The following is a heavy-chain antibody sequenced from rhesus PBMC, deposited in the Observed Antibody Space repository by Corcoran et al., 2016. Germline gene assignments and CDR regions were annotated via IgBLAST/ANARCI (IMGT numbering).Heavy chain of an antibody. Sequence: QLQLPESGPGLGKPSATLSLPCPVSGGPISSNYWSWMPQSPGKGLEWIGRISRSSGSTDYNPSLKSRVTISTDTSKNQCSLKLTSVTAADTAVYFCASDWSSRYWGQGVLVTVSS. J-gene: IGHJ4*01. V-gene: IGHV4-173*01. CDR2: ISRSSGST. CDR3: ASDWSSRY. CDR1: GGPISSNY. D-gene: IGHD6-13*01.